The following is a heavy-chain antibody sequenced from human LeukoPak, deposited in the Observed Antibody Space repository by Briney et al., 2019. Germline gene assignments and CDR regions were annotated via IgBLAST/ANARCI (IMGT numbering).Heavy chain of an antibody. Sequence: PSETLSLTCTVSGGSISSYYWSWIRQPPGKGLEWIGYIYYSGSSNYNPSLKSRVTIPVDTSKNQLSLNLTSVTAADTAVYYCARDPVTAGYYYGMDVWGQGTTVTVSS. D-gene: IGHD2-21*02. CDR3: ARDPVTAGYYYGMDV. CDR2: IYYSGSS. CDR1: GGSISSYY. V-gene: IGHV4-59*01. J-gene: IGHJ6*02.